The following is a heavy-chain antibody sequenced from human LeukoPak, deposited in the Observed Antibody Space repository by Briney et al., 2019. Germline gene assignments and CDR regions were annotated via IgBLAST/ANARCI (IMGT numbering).Heavy chain of an antibody. CDR1: GFTFSSYG. Sequence: GGSLRLSCAASGFTFSSYGMHWVRQAPGKGLEWVAALSYDGSNKYYAESVKGRFTISRDNSKNTLYLQMNSLRAEDTAVYYCAQGSYGGNSGKYYFTCWGQGTLVTVSS. J-gene: IGHJ4*02. CDR2: LSYDGSNK. CDR3: AQGSYGGNSGKYYFTC. D-gene: IGHD4-23*01. V-gene: IGHV3-30*03.